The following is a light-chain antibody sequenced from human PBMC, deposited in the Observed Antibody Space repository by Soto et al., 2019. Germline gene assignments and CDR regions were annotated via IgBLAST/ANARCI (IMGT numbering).Light chain of an antibody. CDR1: QSVSSN. J-gene: IGKJ1*01. Sequence: EIVMTQSPATLSVSPGERATLSCRASQSVSSNLAWYQQKPGQAPRLLLHGATTRATGIPARFSGSGSGTEFTLTISSLQSEDFAVYYCQQYDIWPPTFGQGTKVAIK. CDR3: QQYDIWPPT. CDR2: GAT. V-gene: IGKV3-15*01.